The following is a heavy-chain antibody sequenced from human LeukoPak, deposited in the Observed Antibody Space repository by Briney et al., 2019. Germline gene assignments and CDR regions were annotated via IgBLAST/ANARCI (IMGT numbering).Heavy chain of an antibody. Sequence: GGSLRVSCAASGFTFRNYWMTWVRQAPWKGLEWVANINQEGSAKYYLDSVKGRFTISRDNAKNSVYLQMNSLRAEDTGVYHCARIGYSSSSLDYWGQGILVTVSS. D-gene: IGHD6-6*01. CDR3: ARIGYSSSSLDY. V-gene: IGHV3-7*01. J-gene: IGHJ4*02. CDR1: GFTFRNYW. CDR2: INQEGSAK.